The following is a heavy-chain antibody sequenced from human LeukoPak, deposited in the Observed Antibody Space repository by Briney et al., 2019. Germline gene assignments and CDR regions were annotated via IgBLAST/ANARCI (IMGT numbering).Heavy chain of an antibody. V-gene: IGHV4-59*01. Sequence: SETLSLTCTVSGGSISSYYWSWIRQPPGKGLEWIGYIYYSGSTNYNPSLKGRVTISVDTSKNQFSLKLSSVTAADTAVYYCARGYYDRDAFDIWGQGTMVTVSS. CDR2: IYYSGST. D-gene: IGHD3-22*01. J-gene: IGHJ3*02. CDR3: ARGYYDRDAFDI. CDR1: GGSISSYY.